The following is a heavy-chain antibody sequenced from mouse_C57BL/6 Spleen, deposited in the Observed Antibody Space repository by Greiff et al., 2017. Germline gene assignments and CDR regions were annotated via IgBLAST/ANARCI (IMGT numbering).Heavy chain of an antibody. CDR2: INYDGSST. J-gene: IGHJ4*01. V-gene: IGHV5-16*01. Sequence: DVKLVESEGGLVQPGSSMKLSCTASGFTFSDYYMAWVRQVPEKGLEWVANINYDGSSTYYLDSLKSRFIISRGNAKNILYLQMSSLQSEDTATYYCGRSIYYGYDVGDMDYWGQGTSVTVSS. CDR3: GRSIYYGYDVGDMDY. D-gene: IGHD2-2*01. CDR1: GFTFSDYY.